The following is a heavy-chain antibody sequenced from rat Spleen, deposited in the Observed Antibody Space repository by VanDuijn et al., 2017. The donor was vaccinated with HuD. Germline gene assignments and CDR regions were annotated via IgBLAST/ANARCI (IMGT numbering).Heavy chain of an antibody. CDR1: GFTFSNYG. V-gene: IGHV5-19*01. CDR3: ARRHYGYTDYFDY. D-gene: IGHD1-9*01. Sequence: EVQLVESGGDLVQPGRSLKLSCAASGFTFSNYGMHWIRQAPTMGLEWVASISPSGGSTYYRDSVMGRFTISRDNAKSTLYLQMNSLRSEDTATYDSARRHYGYTDYFDYWGQGVMVTVSS. J-gene: IGHJ2*01. CDR2: ISPSGGST.